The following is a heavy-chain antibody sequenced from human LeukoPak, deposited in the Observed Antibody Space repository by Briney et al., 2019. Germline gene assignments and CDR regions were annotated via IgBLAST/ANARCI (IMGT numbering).Heavy chain of an antibody. Sequence: ASVKVSCKASGYTFSSYYLHWVRQAPGRGLEWMGIINPDGGSTTYAQKIQGRVTMTRDMSTSTVYMEVSSLRSEDTAVYYCARAYSGYGGYFDYWGQGPLVTVSS. CDR2: INPDGGST. CDR1: GYTFSSYY. V-gene: IGHV1-46*01. J-gene: IGHJ4*02. CDR3: ARAYSGYGGYFDY. D-gene: IGHD5-12*01.